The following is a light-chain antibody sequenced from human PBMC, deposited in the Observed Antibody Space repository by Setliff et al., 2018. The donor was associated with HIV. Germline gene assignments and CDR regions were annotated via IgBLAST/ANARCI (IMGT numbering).Light chain of an antibody. CDR2: EVT. CDR3: SSYTNSNSYV. V-gene: IGLV2-14*01. CDR1: SSGVGGYNY. J-gene: IGLJ1*01. Sequence: ALAQPASVSGSPGQSITMSCTGTSSGVGGYNYVSWYQHHPGKAPKLMIYEVTNRPSGVSSRFSGSKSGNTASLTIFGLQAEDEADYYCSSYTNSNSYVFGTGTKVTVL.